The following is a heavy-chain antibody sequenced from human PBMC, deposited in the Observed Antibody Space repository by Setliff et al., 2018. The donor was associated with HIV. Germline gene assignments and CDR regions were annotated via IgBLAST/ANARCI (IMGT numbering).Heavy chain of an antibody. CDR3: ARLSCSSNSCPFDY. J-gene: IGHJ4*02. D-gene: IGHD2-2*01. CDR2: IYYSGST. CDR1: GGSISSSSYY. Sequence: PSETLSLTCTVSGGSISSSSYYWGWIRQPPGKGLEWIGSIYYSGSTYYNPSLKSRVTISVDTSKNQFSLKLRSVTAADTAVYYCARLSCSSNSCPFDYWVQGTLVTVSS. V-gene: IGHV4-39*07.